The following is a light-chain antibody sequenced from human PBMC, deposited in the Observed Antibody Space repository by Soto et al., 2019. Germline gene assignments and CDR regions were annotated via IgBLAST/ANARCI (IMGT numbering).Light chain of an antibody. CDR2: DAS. CDR1: QSVSSY. J-gene: IGKJ2*01. V-gene: IGKV3-11*01. CDR3: QQRSNWPRYT. Sequence: EIVLTQSPATPSLSPGERATLSCRASQSVSSYLAWYQQKPGQAPRLLIYDASNRATGIPARFSGSGSGTDFTLTISSLEPEDFVVYYCQQRSNWPRYTFGQGTKLEIK.